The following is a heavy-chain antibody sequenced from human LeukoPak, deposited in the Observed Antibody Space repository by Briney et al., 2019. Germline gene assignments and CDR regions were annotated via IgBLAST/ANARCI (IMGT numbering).Heavy chain of an antibody. CDR2: ISAYNGNT. J-gene: IGHJ6*03. CDR3: ARGVLGYCSSTSCSWVHYYYMDV. V-gene: IGHV1-18*01. CDR1: GYTFTSYG. D-gene: IGHD2-2*01. Sequence: ASVKVSCKASGYTFTSYGISWVRQAPGQGLEWMGWISAYNGNTNYAQKLQGRVTMTTDTSTSTAYMELRSLRSDDTAVHYCARGVLGYCSSTSCSWVHYYYMDVRGKGTTVTVSS.